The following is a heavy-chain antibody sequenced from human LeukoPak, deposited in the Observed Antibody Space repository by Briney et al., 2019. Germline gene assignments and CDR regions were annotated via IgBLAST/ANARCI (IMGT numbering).Heavy chain of an antibody. D-gene: IGHD3-9*01. CDR1: GLTVSSNY. CDR2: IYIGGST. V-gene: IGHV3-66*02. Sequence: PGGSLRLSCAASGLTVSSNYMSCVRQAPGKGLECVSVIYIGGSTHYADSLKGRFTISRDNSRNTLYLQMNSLRAEDTAVYYCAREIRLLTGYPAYYFDYWGQGTLVTVS. CDR3: AREIRLLTGYPAYYFDY. J-gene: IGHJ4*02.